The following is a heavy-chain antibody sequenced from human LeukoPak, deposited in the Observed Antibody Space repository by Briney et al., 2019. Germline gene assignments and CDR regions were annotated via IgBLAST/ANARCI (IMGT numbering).Heavy chain of an antibody. V-gene: IGHV4-39*01. D-gene: IGHD6-13*01. CDR3: ARVVTYSSSWYYYYYGMDV. CDR2: IYYSGST. CDR1: GGSISSSSYY. Sequence: SETLSLTCTVSGGSISSSSYYWGWIRQPPGKGLEWIGSIYYSGSTYYNPSLKSRVTISVDTSKNQFSLKLSSVTAADTAVYYCARVVTYSSSWYYYYYGMDVWGQGTTVTVSS. J-gene: IGHJ6*02.